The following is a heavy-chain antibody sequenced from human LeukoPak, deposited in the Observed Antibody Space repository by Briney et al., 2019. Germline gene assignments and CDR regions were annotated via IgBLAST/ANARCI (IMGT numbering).Heavy chain of an antibody. CDR2: ISAYNGNT. D-gene: IGHD3-10*01. Sequence: GASVKVSCKASGYTFTSYGISWVRQAPGQGLEWMGWISAYNGNTNYAQKLQGRVTMTTDTSTSTAYMELRSLRSDDTAVYYCARAGGELWFGGKPHAFDIWGQGTMVTVSS. CDR1: GYTFTSYG. V-gene: IGHV1-18*01. CDR3: ARAGGELWFGGKPHAFDI. J-gene: IGHJ3*02.